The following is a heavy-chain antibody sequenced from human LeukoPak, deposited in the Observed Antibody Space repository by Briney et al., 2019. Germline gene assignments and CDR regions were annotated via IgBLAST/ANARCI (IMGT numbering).Heavy chain of an antibody. V-gene: IGHV3-23*01. Sequence: GGSLRLSCAASGFTFNTYGMSWVRQAPGKGLEWVSAISGSGGSTYYADSVKGRFTISRDNSKNTLYLQMNSLRAEDTAVYYCAKDRKYYGSGNYYYMDVWGKGTTVTISS. D-gene: IGHD3-10*01. CDR3: AKDRKYYGSGNYYYMDV. CDR1: GFTFNTYG. J-gene: IGHJ6*03. CDR2: ISGSGGST.